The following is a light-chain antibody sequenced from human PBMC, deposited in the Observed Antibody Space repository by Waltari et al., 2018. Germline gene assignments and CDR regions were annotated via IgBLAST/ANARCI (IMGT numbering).Light chain of an antibody. V-gene: IGLV2-14*01. CDR2: EVS. Sequence: QSALTQPASVSGSPGQSITISCTGTSSDIGGYNYVSCYQQVPGKAPKLMIYEVSNRPSGVSSRFSGSKSGNTASLTISGLQAEDEADYFCSSYMDSSTLELFGGGTSLTVL. J-gene: IGLJ2*01. CDR1: SSDIGGYNY. CDR3: SSYMDSSTLEL.